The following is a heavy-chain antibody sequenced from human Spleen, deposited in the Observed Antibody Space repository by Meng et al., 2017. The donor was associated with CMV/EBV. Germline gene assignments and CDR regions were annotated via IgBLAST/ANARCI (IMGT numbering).Heavy chain of an antibody. J-gene: IGHJ4*02. CDR2: IIPIFGTA. V-gene: IGHV1-69*05. CDR1: FSSYA. D-gene: IGHD3-22*01. CDR3: ARGPGRYYYDSSGSSHLDY. Sequence: FSSYAISWGRQAPGQGLEWMGGIIPIFGTANYAQKFQGRVTITTDESTSTAYMELSSLRSEDTAVYYCARGPGRYYYDSSGSSHLDYWGQGTLVTVSS.